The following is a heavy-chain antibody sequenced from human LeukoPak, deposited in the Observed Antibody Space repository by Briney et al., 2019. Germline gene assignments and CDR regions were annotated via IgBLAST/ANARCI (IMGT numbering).Heavy chain of an antibody. CDR2: ISTSGTYI. V-gene: IGHV3-21*01. CDR1: GFTFSSYS. CDR3: ARGDSGHFDY. D-gene: IGHD6-19*01. Sequence: KPGGSLRLSCAASGFTFSSYSMKWGRQTPGKGVEWVSYISTSGTYIHYADSVKGRFSICRDIAKNSLYLQIYSLRAEDTAVYYCARGDSGHFDYWGQGTLVTVSS. J-gene: IGHJ4*02.